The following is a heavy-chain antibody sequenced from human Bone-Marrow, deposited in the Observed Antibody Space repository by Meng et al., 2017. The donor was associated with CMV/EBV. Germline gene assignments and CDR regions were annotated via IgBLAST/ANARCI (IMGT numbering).Heavy chain of an antibody. CDR3: ARDSIVVPGRIYYYAMDV. CDR1: GFSFSSYW. V-gene: IGHV3-74*01. CDR2: IHSDGSST. Sequence: GGSLRLSCAASGFSFSSYWMHWVRQAPGKGLVWVAHIHSDGSSTTYADSVKGRFTISRDNAKNTVFLQMHSLGVEDTGVYYCARDSIVVPGRIYYYAMDVWGHGTMVTVSS. J-gene: IGHJ6*02. D-gene: IGHD6-19*01.